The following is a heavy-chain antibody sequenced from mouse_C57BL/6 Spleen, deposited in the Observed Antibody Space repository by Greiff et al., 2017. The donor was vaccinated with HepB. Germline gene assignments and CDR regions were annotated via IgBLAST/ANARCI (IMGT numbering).Heavy chain of an antibody. CDR1: GFTFSDYY. J-gene: IGHJ2*01. CDR3: ARDRDGSSLDY. CDR2: INYDGSST. V-gene: IGHV5-16*01. D-gene: IGHD1-1*01. Sequence: EVKLMESEGGLVQPGSSMKLSCTASGFTFSDYYMAWVRQVPEKGLEWVANINYDGSSTYYLDSLKSRFIISRDNAKNILYLQMSSLKSEDTATYYCARDRDGSSLDYWGQGTTLTVSS.